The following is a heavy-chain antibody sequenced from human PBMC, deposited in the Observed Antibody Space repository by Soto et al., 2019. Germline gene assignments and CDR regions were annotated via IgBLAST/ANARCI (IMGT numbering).Heavy chain of an antibody. CDR3: AGGWIQLWFFLDY. CDR1: GYTFTSYA. CDR2: INAGNGNT. D-gene: IGHD5-18*01. J-gene: IGHJ4*02. Sequence: QVQLVQSGAEVKKPGASVKVSCKASGYTFTSYAMHWVRQAPGQRLEWMGWINAGNGNTKYSQKFQGRVTITRDTSASTAYMELSSLRSEDTAVYYCAGGWIQLWFFLDYWGQGTLVTVSS. V-gene: IGHV1-3*01.